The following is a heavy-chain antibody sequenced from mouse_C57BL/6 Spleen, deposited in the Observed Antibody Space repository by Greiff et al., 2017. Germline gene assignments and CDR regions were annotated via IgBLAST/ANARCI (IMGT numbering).Heavy chain of an antibody. CDR3: ARTYYGSSFAY. Sequence: EVKVVESGGGLVKPGGSLKLSCAASGFTFSDYGMHWVRQAPEKGLEWVAYISSGSSTIYYADTVKGRFTISRDNAKNTLFLQMTSLRSEDTAMYYCARTYYGSSFAYWGQGTLVTVSA. V-gene: IGHV5-17*01. D-gene: IGHD1-1*01. J-gene: IGHJ3*01. CDR1: GFTFSDYG. CDR2: ISSGSSTI.